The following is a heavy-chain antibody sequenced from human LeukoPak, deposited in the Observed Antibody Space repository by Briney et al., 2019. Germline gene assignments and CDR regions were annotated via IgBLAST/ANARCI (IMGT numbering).Heavy chain of an antibody. V-gene: IGHV3-30*04. J-gene: IGHJ4*02. CDR2: ISYDGSNK. D-gene: IGHD2-8*02. CDR3: ARGERCNVLGDFDY. CDR1: GFTFSSYA. Sequence: PGGSLRLSCAASGFTFSSYAMHWVRQAPGKGLEGVAVISYDGSNKYYADSVKGRFTISRDNSKNTLYLQMNSLRAEDTAVYYCARGERCNVLGDFDYWGQGTLVTVSS.